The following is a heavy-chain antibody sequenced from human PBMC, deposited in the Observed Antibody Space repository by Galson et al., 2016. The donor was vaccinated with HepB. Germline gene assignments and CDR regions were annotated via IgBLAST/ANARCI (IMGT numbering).Heavy chain of an antibody. D-gene: IGHD2/OR15-2a*01. Sequence: SLRLSCAASGFTFSSHAMHWVRQAPGKGLEWLAVISYDGSTKHYADSLRGRFTISRDNSKNTLYLQVNGLRPEDTAVYYCARQQEYRYSYSDYLGQGTLVTVSS. CDR1: GFTFSSHA. J-gene: IGHJ4*02. CDR3: ARQQEYRYSYSDY. V-gene: IGHV3-30*04. CDR2: ISYDGSTK.